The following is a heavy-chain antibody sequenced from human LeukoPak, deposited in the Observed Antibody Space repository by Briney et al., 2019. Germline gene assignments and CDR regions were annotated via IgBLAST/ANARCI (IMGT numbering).Heavy chain of an antibody. CDR2: INPYSGGT. J-gene: IGHJ4*02. Sequence: GASVKVSCKASGYTFTGYYMHWVRQAPGQGLEWMGRINPYSGGTNYAQKFQGRVTMTRDTSNNTAYMEMSRLRSDDTAIYYCARDLGRDGYNYYSWGQGTLVTVSS. CDR1: GYTFTGYY. CDR3: ARDLGRDGYNYYS. V-gene: IGHV1-2*06. D-gene: IGHD5-24*01.